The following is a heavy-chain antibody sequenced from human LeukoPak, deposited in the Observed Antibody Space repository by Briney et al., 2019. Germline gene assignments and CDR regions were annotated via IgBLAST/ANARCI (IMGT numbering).Heavy chain of an antibody. Sequence: PGGSLRLSCAASGFTVSTDYMSWVRQAPGKGLEWVSVIYSGGSTYYADSVKGRFTISRDSSKNTLYLQMNSLRAEDTAVYYCAKDLLQFGESTAPSFDYWGQGTLVTVSS. CDR1: GFTVSTDY. V-gene: IGHV3-66*01. CDR2: IYSGGST. J-gene: IGHJ4*02. D-gene: IGHD3-10*01. CDR3: AKDLLQFGESTAPSFDY.